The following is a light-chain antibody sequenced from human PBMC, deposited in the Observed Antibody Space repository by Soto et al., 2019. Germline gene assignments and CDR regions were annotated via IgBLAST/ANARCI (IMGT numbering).Light chain of an antibody. V-gene: IGKV3-11*01. Sequence: EIVLTQSPATLSLSPGERATLSCRASQSVSSYLAWYQQKPGQAPRLLIYDASNSATGIPARFSGSGSGTDFTLTISSLEPEDFAVYSCQQRSNWPLTFGGGTKVEIK. CDR1: QSVSSY. CDR3: QQRSNWPLT. J-gene: IGKJ4*01. CDR2: DAS.